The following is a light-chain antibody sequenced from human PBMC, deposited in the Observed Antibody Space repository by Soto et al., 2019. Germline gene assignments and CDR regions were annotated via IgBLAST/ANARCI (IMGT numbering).Light chain of an antibody. CDR3: QHSDDLWT. Sequence: DIQMTQSPSSLSASVGDRITITCQASQDIWNFLNWYQHKPGKAPKLLIYDAFNLKKGVPSRFSGSGSGTEFTFTITTLQPEDVATYYCQHSDDLWTFGQGTKVEIK. CDR1: QDIWNF. CDR2: DAF. V-gene: IGKV1-33*01. J-gene: IGKJ1*01.